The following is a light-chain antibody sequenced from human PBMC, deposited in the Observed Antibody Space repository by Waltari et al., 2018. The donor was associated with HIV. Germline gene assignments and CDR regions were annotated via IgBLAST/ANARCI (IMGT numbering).Light chain of an antibody. CDR2: DVS. Sequence: QSALTQPRSVSGSPGPSVTISCTGTSSDVVGYNYVSWYQQHPGKAPKLIIYDVSKRPSGVPDRFSGSKSGNTASLTISGLQAEDEADYYCCSYAGSYRGVFGGGTKLTVL. CDR3: CSYAGSYRGV. CDR1: SSDVVGYNY. V-gene: IGLV2-11*01. J-gene: IGLJ2*01.